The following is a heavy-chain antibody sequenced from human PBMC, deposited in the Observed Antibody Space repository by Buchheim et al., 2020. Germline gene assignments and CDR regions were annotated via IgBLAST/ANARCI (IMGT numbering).Heavy chain of an antibody. CDR3: ARLGGGYYYDSSGYFDY. CDR1: GGSISSGGYY. CDR2: IYYSGST. J-gene: IGHJ4*02. V-gene: IGHV4-31*03. D-gene: IGHD3-22*01. Sequence: QVQLQESGPGLVKPSQTLSLTCTVSGGSISSGGYYWSWIRQHPGKGLEWIWYIYYSGSTSYNPSLKSRVTISVDTSKNRFSIKRSSVSAAETAVYYWARLGGGYYYDSSGYFDYWGQGTL.